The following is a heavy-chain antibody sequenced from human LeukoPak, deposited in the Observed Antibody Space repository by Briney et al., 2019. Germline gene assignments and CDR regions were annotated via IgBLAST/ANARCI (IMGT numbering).Heavy chain of an antibody. CDR3: SIEPPLGRSNHTGSY. J-gene: IGHJ4*02. V-gene: IGHV1-2*06. CDR1: GYSFPGYY. CDR2: INPNSCGT. Sequence: ASVTVSCKASGYSFPGYYLHWVQQAPGQGLDWMGRINPNSCGTSHPPMFQDRVTMIRGTSLSTAYLELSRLRSDGTAVSYCSIEPPLGRSNHTGSYWGQGTLVTVSS. D-gene: IGHD1-14*01.